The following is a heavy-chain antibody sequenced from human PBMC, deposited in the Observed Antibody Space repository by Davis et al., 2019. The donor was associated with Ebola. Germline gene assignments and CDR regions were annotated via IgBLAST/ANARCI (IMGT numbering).Heavy chain of an antibody. Sequence: ASVKVSCKASGYTFTSYGISWVRQAPGQGLEWMGWISAYNGNTNYAQKLQGRVTMTTDTSTSTAYMELRSLRSDDTAVYYCARGLDIVVVPAAMNYYYYGMDVWGKGTTVTVSS. D-gene: IGHD2-2*01. CDR2: ISAYNGNT. V-gene: IGHV1-18*04. J-gene: IGHJ6*04. CDR1: GYTFTSYG. CDR3: ARGLDIVVVPAAMNYYYYGMDV.